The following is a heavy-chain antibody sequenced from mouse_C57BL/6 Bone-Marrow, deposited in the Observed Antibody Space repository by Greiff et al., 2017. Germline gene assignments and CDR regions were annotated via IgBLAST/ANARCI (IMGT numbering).Heavy chain of an antibody. D-gene: IGHD2-4*01. V-gene: IGHV5-17*01. J-gene: IGHJ3*01. Sequence: EVQGVESGGGLVKPGGSLKLSCAASGFNFSDYGMHWVRQAPEKGLEWVAYISSGSSTLYYADTVKGRFTISSDNAKNTLFLQMTSLRSEDTAMYYCARPYDYDVWFAYGGQGTLVTVSA. CDR3: ARPYDYDVWFAY. CDR1: GFNFSDYG. CDR2: ISSGSSTL.